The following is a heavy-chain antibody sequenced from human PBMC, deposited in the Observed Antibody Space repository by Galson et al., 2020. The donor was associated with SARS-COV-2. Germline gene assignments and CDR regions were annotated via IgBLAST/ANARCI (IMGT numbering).Heavy chain of an antibody. CDR1: GFPSSSYA. CDR2: TSSGSIP. Sequence: GGSLRLSCAASGFPSSSYATNWLRPAPGKGMEWISYTSSGSIPSYEDSVKGRFTLSRDHAKNSLYLQMDSLGVEDTAIYYCAREEGYSTGAHWGQGSLVTVSS. J-gene: IGHJ4*02. V-gene: IGHV3-48*03. CDR3: AREEGYSTGAH. D-gene: IGHD2-8*02.